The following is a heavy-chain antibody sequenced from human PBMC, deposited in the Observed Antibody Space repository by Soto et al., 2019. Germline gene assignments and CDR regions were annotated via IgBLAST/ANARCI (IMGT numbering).Heavy chain of an antibody. Sequence: QVQLVQSGAEVKKPGASVKVSCKASGYTFSSFGISWVQQAPGQGLEWMGWISAYSGNTDYAQNLQGRVTMTTDTSTTTASMELRSLRSDDTAVYFCARVGAYCSSTSCFDYWGQGTLVTVSS. CDR1: GYTFSSFG. D-gene: IGHD2-2*01. CDR2: ISAYSGNT. J-gene: IGHJ4*02. V-gene: IGHV1-18*01. CDR3: ARVGAYCSSTSCFDY.